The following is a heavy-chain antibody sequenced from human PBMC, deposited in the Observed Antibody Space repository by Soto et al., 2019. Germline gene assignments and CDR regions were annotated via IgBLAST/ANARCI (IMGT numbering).Heavy chain of an antibody. J-gene: IGHJ4*02. CDR3: ARGLYYDYVWGSYPWAPYYFDY. Sequence: ASVKVSCKASGYTFTSYGISWVRQAPGQGLEWMGWISAYNSNTNYAQKLQGRVTMTTDTSTSTAYMELRSLRSDDTAVYYCARGLYYDYVWGSYPWAPYYFDYWGQGTLVTVSS. CDR2: ISAYNSNT. D-gene: IGHD3-16*02. V-gene: IGHV1-18*01. CDR1: GYTFTSYG.